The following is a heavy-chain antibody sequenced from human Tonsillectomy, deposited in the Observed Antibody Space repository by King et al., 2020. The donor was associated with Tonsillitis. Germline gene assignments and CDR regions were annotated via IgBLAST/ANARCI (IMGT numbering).Heavy chain of an antibody. CDR2: INSSGGGT. CDR3: ARERGGKFDY. Sequence: VQLVESGAEVKQPGASVKVSCKASGYTFTSYFIHWVRQAPGQGLEWMGMINSSGGGTGYAQKFQGRVTMTRDTSRSTVYMELSSLRSEDTAVYYYARERGGKFDYWGQGTLVTVSS. V-gene: IGHV1-46*01. J-gene: IGHJ4*02. CDR1: GYTFTSYF.